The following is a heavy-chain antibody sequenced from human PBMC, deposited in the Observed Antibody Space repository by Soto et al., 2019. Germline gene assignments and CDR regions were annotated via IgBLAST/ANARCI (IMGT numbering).Heavy chain of an antibody. J-gene: IGHJ4*02. CDR1: GYSFINYW. V-gene: IGHV5-10-1*01. D-gene: IGHD2-15*01. CDR3: VSQYMVAARNSPYYLDL. CDR2: IDPRDSYT. Sequence: HGESLKISCKGSGYSFINYWINWVRQMPDKGLEWMGRIDPRDSYTNYSPSFQGHVTISIDKSINTAYLQWSSLKASDTAIYYCVSQYMVAARNSPYYLDLWGQGILVTVSS.